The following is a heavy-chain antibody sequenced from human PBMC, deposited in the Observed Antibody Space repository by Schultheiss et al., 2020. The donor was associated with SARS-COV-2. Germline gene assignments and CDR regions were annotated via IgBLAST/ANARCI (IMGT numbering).Heavy chain of an antibody. Sequence: ASVKVSCKASAYTFTNSYIHWVRQAPGQGLEWMGWISAYNGNTNYAQKLQGRVTMTTDTSTSTAYMELRSLRSDDTAVYYCARDYDYGDYPIDYWGQGTLVTVSS. CDR1: AYTFTNSY. D-gene: IGHD4-17*01. CDR3: ARDYDYGDYPIDY. CDR2: ISAYNGNT. J-gene: IGHJ4*02. V-gene: IGHV1-18*04.